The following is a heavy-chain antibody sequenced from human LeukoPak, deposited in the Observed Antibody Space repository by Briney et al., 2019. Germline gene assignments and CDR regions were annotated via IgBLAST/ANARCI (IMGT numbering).Heavy chain of an antibody. D-gene: IGHD4-17*01. CDR1: GGSISSSSYY. CDR2: IYYSGST. CDR3: ARDFPDYGDYSGY. Sequence: SETLSLTCTVSGGSISSSSYYWGWIRQPPGKGLEWIGSIYYSGSTYYNPSLKSRVTISVDTSKNQFSLKLSSVTAADTAVYYCARDFPDYGDYSGYWGQGTLVTVSS. V-gene: IGHV4-39*07. J-gene: IGHJ4*02.